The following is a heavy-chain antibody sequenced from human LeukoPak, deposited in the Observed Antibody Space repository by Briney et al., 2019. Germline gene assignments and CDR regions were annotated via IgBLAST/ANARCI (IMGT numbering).Heavy chain of an antibody. CDR3: ARGVGGADY. J-gene: IGHJ4*02. CDR2: INPDDEST. CDR1: GFTFRKYW. Sequence: PGGSLRLSCVASGFTFRKYWLHWVRQAPGKGLEWVSRINPDDESTSYADSVRGRFTISRDNAKNTLYLQMNSLRAEDTAVYYCARGVGGADYWGQGTLVTVSS. V-gene: IGHV3-74*01. D-gene: IGHD2-21*01.